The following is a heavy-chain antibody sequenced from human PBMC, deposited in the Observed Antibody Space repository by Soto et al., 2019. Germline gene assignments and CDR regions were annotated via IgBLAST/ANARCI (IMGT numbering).Heavy chain of an antibody. J-gene: IGHJ6*02. Sequence: GASVKVSCKASGNTFASYGISWVRQAPGQGLEWMGWIGPYNGDTEYSQNLRDRPTMIADTSTSTAYVELRNLRSDDTAVYYCARLPKSYFYYYGMDVWGQGTTVTVSS. V-gene: IGHV1-18*01. D-gene: IGHD6-25*01. CDR1: GNTFASYG. CDR3: ARLPKSYFYYYGMDV. CDR2: IGPYNGDT.